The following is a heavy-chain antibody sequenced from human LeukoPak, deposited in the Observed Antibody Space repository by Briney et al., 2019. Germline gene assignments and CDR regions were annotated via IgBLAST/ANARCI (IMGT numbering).Heavy chain of an antibody. CDR1: GRSVSSGTYY. CDR3: ARNYGDSLYYFDY. Sequence: SETLSLTCTVSGRSVSSGTYYWSWIRQPPGKGLEWIGYIYYSGSTNYSPSLKSRVTISADTSKNQFSLKLTSVTVADTAVYYCARNYGDSLYYFDYWGQGTLVTVSS. J-gene: IGHJ4*02. D-gene: IGHD4-17*01. CDR2: IYYSGST. V-gene: IGHV4-61*01.